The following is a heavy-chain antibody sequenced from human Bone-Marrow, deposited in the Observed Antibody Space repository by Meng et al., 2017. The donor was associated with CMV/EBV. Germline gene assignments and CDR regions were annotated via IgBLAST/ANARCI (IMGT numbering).Heavy chain of an antibody. V-gene: IGHV4-30-4*08. D-gene: IGHD3-22*01. Sequence: QVRLQEPGPGLVKPPRPLSLTCSVSVDSINSGDYYWSWIRQPPGKGLEWIGYIYYSGSTYYSPSLESRLTISVDTSKNQFSLNLSSVTAADTAVYFCAKLSGSGTTSSGYHYAFDSWGQGTLVTVSS. CDR1: VDSINSGDYY. CDR3: AKLSGSGTTSSGYHYAFDS. CDR2: IYYSGST. J-gene: IGHJ4*02.